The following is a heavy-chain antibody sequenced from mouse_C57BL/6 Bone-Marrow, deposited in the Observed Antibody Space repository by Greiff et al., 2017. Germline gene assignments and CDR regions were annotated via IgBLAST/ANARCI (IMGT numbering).Heavy chain of an antibody. V-gene: IGHV1-63*01. CDR2: IYPGGGYT. J-gene: IGHJ4*01. CDR3: ARSDRIYYYGSSYYSMDY. Sequence: QVQLQQSGAELVRPGTSVQMSCKASGYTFTNYWIGWAKQRPGHGLEWIGDIYPGGGYTNYNEKFTGKATLTADKSSSTAYMQVSSLTSEDSAIYYCARSDRIYYYGSSYYSMDYWGQGTSVTVSS. CDR1: GYTFTNYW. D-gene: IGHD1-1*01.